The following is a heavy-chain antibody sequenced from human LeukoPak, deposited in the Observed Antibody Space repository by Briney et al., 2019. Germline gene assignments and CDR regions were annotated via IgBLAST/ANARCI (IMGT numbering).Heavy chain of an antibody. D-gene: IGHD2-2*02. CDR3: AKVQLSAIPSEYFQH. CDR1: GFTFSSYG. CDR2: IRYDGSNK. V-gene: IGHV3-30*02. J-gene: IGHJ1*01. Sequence: GGSLRLSCAASGFTFSSYGMHWVRQAPGKRLEWVAFIRYDGSNKYYADSVKGRFTISRDNSKNTLYLQMNSLRAEDTAVYYCAKVQLSAIPSEYFQHWGQGTLVTVSS.